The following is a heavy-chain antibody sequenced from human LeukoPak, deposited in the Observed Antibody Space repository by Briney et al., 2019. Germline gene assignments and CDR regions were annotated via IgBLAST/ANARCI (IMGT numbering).Heavy chain of an antibody. CDR2: ISSSSSYI. CDR1: GFTFSSYS. Sequence: GGSLRLSCAASGFTFSSYSMNWVRQAPGKGLEWVSSISSSSSYIYYADSAKGRFTISRDNAKNSLYLQMNSLRAEDTAVYYCASELGDDYGDYVLVDYWGQGTLVTVSS. D-gene: IGHD4-17*01. V-gene: IGHV3-21*01. CDR3: ASELGDDYGDYVLVDY. J-gene: IGHJ4*02.